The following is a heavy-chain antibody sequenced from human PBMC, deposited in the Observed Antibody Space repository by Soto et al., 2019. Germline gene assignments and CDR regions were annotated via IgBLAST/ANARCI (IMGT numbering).Heavy chain of an antibody. D-gene: IGHD1-1*01. Sequence: QVQLQQWGAGLVKPSETLSLSCAVYGQSFSGHSWAWIRQPPGKGLEWIGEINESGSTYYNPSLKSQVTISTDTSKNQYSLKLSSVSAADTAAYFCARGSGIVALPGELEDVKYDYWGQGTLVNVSS. CDR1: GQSFSGHS. J-gene: IGHJ4*02. CDR2: INESGST. V-gene: IGHV4-34*01. CDR3: ARGSGIVALPGELEDVKYDY.